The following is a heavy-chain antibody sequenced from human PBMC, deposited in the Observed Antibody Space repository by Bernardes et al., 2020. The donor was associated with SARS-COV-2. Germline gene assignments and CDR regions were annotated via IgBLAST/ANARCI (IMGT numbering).Heavy chain of an antibody. J-gene: IGHJ4*02. D-gene: IGHD3-22*01. Sequence: SETLSLTCTVSGGSISSYYLSWIRQPPGKGLEWIGSIYYSGSTKYNPSLKRRVSISIDTSKNQFPLKLSSVSAADTAVYYCARDNLLGEYDSTGYAFDYWGQGTLVAVSS. V-gene: IGHV4-59*01. CDR3: ARDNLLGEYDSTGYAFDY. CDR2: IYYSGST. CDR1: GGSISSYY.